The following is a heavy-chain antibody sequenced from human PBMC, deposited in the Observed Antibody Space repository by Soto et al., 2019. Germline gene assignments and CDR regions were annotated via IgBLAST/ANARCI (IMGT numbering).Heavy chain of an antibody. D-gene: IGHD6-19*01. J-gene: IGHJ6*02. CDR3: ASEEWLPPRRPKPDPVGLYGMDV. Sequence: QVQLVQSGAEVKKPGASVKVSCKASGYTFTSYAMHWVRQAPGQRLEWMGWINAGNGNTKYSQKFQGRVTITRDTSASTAYMELSSLRSEDTAVYYCASEEWLPPRRPKPDPVGLYGMDVWGQGTTVTVSS. CDR2: INAGNGNT. CDR1: GYTFTSYA. V-gene: IGHV1-3*01.